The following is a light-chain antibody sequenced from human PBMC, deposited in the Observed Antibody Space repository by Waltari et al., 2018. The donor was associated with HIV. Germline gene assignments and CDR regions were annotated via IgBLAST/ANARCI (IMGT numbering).Light chain of an antibody. J-gene: IGLJ2*01. CDR2: DNH. CDR3: GTWDTSLNAGV. Sequence: QSVLTQPPAVSAAPGQKVTISCSGTTPNIGNTFVSWYQKLPGTAHKLLIFDNHKRPSGVSDRFSASKSATSATLDITGLHTGDEAEYYCGTWDTSLNAGVFGGGTKVSVL. V-gene: IGLV1-51*01. CDR1: TPNIGNTF.